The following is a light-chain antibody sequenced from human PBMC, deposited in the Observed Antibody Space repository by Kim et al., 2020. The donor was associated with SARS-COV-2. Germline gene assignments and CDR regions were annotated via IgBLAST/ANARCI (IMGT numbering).Light chain of an antibody. V-gene: IGLV2-23*02. CDR2: EVS. CDR1: SSDVGSYNL. Sequence: PGQAITISCTGTSSDVGSYNLVSWYQQHPGKAPKLMIYEVSKRPSGVSNRFSGSKSGNTASLTISGLQAEDEADYYCFSYAGSSRVFGGGTQLTVL. J-gene: IGLJ2*01. CDR3: FSYAGSSRV.